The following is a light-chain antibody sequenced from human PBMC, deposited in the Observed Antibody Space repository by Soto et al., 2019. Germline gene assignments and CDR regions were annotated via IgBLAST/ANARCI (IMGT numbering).Light chain of an antibody. Sequence: QSALTQPASVSGSPGQSITISCTGTSSDVGGYNYVSWYQQHPGKAPKLMIYEVSNRPSGVSNRFSGSKSGNTASLTISGLQAEDEADYYCNSHTISSTLVFGGGTKVTVL. CDR3: NSHTISSTLV. CDR2: EVS. CDR1: SSDVGGYNY. J-gene: IGLJ3*02. V-gene: IGLV2-14*01.